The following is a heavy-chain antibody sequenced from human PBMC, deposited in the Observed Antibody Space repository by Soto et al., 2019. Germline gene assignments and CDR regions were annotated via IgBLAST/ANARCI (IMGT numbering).Heavy chain of an antibody. D-gene: IGHD7-27*01. Sequence: SETLSLTCTVSGGSISSGDYYWSWIRQPPGKGLEWIGYIYYSGSTYYNPSLKSRVTISVDTSKNQFSLKLSSVTAADTAVYYCARDLGNYGMDVWGQGTTVTVSS. CDR3: ARDLGNYGMDV. CDR2: IYYSGST. V-gene: IGHV4-30-4*01. J-gene: IGHJ6*02. CDR1: GGSISSGDYY.